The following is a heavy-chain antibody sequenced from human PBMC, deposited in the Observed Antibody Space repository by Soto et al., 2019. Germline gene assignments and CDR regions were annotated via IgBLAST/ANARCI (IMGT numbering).Heavy chain of an antibody. CDR1: GFTFSCYS. D-gene: IGHD3-10*01. CDR3: ARYPYYYGSGSFPFGC. Sequence: GGSLRLSCAASGFTFSCYSMNWVRQAPGKGLEWVSYISSSSSTIYYADSVKGRFTISRDNAKNSLYLQMNRLRAEDTAVYCRARYPYYYGSGSFPFGCWGQGTLFTVSS. J-gene: IGHJ4*02. CDR2: ISSSSSTI. V-gene: IGHV3-48*01.